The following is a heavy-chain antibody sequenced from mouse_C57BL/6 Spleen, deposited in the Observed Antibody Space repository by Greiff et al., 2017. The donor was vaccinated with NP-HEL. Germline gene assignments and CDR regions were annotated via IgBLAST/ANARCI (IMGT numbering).Heavy chain of an antibody. J-gene: IGHJ4*01. CDR1: GYAFSSSW. D-gene: IGHD1-1*01. CDR2: IYPGDGDT. V-gene: IGHV1-82*01. Sequence: VKLQESGPELVKPGASVKISCKASGYAFSSSWMNWVKQRPGKGLEWIGRIYPGDGDTNYNGKFKGKATLTADKSSSTAYMQLSSLTSEDSAVYFCARSTYYYGSSNYAMDYWGQGTSVTVSS. CDR3: ARSTYYYGSSNYAMDY.